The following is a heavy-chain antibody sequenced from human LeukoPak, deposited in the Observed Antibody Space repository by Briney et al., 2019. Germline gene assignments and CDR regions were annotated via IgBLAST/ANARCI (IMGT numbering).Heavy chain of an antibody. CDR3: ARASCGDYYPYYYMDV. Sequence: SQTLSLTCAISGDSVSSNSAAWNWIRQSPSRGLEWLGRTYYRSKWYNDYAVSVKSRITINPDTSKNQFSLQLNSVTPEDTAVYYCARASCGDYYPYYYMDVWGKGTTVTVSS. CDR1: GDSVSSNSAA. CDR2: TYYRSKWYN. V-gene: IGHV6-1*01. J-gene: IGHJ6*03. D-gene: IGHD4-17*01.